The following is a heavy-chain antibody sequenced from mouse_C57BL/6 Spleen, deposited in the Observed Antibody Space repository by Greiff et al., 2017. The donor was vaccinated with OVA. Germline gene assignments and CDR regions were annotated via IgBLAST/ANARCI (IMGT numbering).Heavy chain of an antibody. CDR1: GFTFTDYY. J-gene: IGHJ4*01. CDR2: IRNKANGYTT. V-gene: IGHV7-3*01. CDR3: ARGSDYDHAMDY. Sequence: EVMLVESGGGLVQPGGSLSLSCAASGFTFTDYYMSWVRQPPGKALEWLGFIRNKANGYTTEYSASVKGRFTISRDNSQSILYLQMNALRAEDSATYYCARGSDYDHAMDYWGQGTSVTVSS. D-gene: IGHD2-4*01.